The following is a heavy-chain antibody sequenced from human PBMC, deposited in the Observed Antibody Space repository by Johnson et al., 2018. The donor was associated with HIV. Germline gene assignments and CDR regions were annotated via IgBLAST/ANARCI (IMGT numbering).Heavy chain of an antibody. D-gene: IGHD6-13*01. Sequence: VQLVESGGGLVQPGGSLRLSCAASGFTFSSYAMSWVRQAPGKGLEWVSAISGNGGTTYYADSVKGRFTIPRDNSKNTLYLQMNSLRAEDTAVYYCAREVAPRQQLYGGDAFDIWGQGTMVTVSS. J-gene: IGHJ3*02. CDR1: GFTFSSYA. CDR2: ISGNGGTT. V-gene: IGHV3-23*04. CDR3: AREVAPRQQLYGGDAFDI.